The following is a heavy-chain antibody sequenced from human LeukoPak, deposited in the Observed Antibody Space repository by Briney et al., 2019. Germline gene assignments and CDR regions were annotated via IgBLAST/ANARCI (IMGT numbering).Heavy chain of an antibody. Sequence: GGSLRLSCAASGFTFDNYATHWVRQAPGKGLEWVSLISGDGGSTYYADSMKGRFTISRDNSKNSLYLQMNSLRTEDTALYYCARDSQEFFQHWGQGTLVTVSS. CDR3: ARDSQEFFQH. J-gene: IGHJ1*01. CDR2: ISGDGGST. V-gene: IGHV3-43*02. CDR1: GFTFDNYA.